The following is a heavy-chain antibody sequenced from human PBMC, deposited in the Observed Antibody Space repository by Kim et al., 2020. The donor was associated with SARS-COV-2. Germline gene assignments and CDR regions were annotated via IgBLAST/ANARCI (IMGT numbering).Heavy chain of an antibody. D-gene: IGHD6-6*01. Sequence: RGSTNYNPSLKRRVTISVDTSKNQFSRKLSSVTAADTAVYYCARDRRYFDYWGQGTLVTVSS. CDR3: ARDRRYFDY. J-gene: IGHJ4*02. V-gene: IGHV4-59*01. CDR2: RGST.